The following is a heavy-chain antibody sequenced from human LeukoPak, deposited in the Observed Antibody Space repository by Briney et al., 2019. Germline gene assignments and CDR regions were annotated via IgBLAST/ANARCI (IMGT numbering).Heavy chain of an antibody. V-gene: IGHV3-7*01. CDR1: GFTFSSYW. J-gene: IGHJ5*02. D-gene: IGHD2-15*01. CDR2: IKQDGSEK. Sequence: GGSLRLSCAASGFTFSSYWMSWVRQAPGKGLEWVANIKQDGSEKYYVDSVKGRFTISRDNAKNSLYLQMNSLRAEDTAVYYCARDRLRYGVVAATLATRFEPWGQGTLVTVSS. CDR3: ARDRLRYGVVAATLATRFEP.